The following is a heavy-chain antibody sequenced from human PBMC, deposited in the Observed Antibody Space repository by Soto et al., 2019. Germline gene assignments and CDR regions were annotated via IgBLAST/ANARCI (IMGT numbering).Heavy chain of an antibody. V-gene: IGHV1-18*04. Sequence: ASVKVSCKASGYSFATYGFSWVRQAPGQGLECVGWISAHNGDTHYSQKFQGRVTMTTDTSTNTGYMELRSLTSDDTAVYFCATEPIYYNDGSGYYPLGHWGQGTLVTVSS. D-gene: IGHD3-22*01. CDR3: ATEPIYYNDGSGYYPLGH. CDR2: ISAHNGDT. CDR1: GYSFATYG. J-gene: IGHJ4*02.